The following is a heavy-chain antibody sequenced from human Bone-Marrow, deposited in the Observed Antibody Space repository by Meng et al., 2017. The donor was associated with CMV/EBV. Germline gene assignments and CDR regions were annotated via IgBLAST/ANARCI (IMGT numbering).Heavy chain of an antibody. CDR3: ARIAAAGTRGGMDV. V-gene: IGHV4-34*11. J-gene: IGHJ6*02. Sequence: SETLSLTCAVYGGSFSGYYWGWIRQPPGRGLEWIASIYYSGITYHKPSLKSRVAISVDTSKNQFSLNLSSVTAADTAVYYCARIAAAGTRGGMDVWGQGTTVTVSS. CDR1: GGSFSGYY. D-gene: IGHD6-13*01. CDR2: IYYSGIT.